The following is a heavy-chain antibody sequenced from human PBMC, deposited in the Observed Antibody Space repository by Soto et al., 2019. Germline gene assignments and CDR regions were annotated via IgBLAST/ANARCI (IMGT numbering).Heavy chain of an antibody. CDR3: AKVVTMVRGAPGWFDP. Sequence: PGGSLRLSCAASGFTFSSYAMSWVRQAPGKGLEWVSAISGSGGSTYYADSVKGRFTISRDNSKNALYLQMNSLRAEDTAVYYCAKVVTMVRGAPGWFDPWGQGTLVTVSS. CDR2: ISGSGGST. J-gene: IGHJ5*02. D-gene: IGHD3-10*01. V-gene: IGHV3-23*01. CDR1: GFTFSSYA.